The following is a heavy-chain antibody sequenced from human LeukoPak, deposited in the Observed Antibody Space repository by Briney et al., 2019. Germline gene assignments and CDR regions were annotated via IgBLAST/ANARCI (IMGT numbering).Heavy chain of an antibody. D-gene: IGHD3-10*01. Sequence: PSQTLSLTCTVSGGSISSGGYYWSWIRQHPGKGLEWIGYIYYSGSTYYNPSLKSRVTISVDTSKNQFSLKLSSVTAADTAVYYCARAPLLWFGESSNWFDPWGQGTLVTVSS. CDR1: GGSISSGGYY. CDR2: IYYSGST. V-gene: IGHV4-30-4*08. J-gene: IGHJ5*02. CDR3: ARAPLLWFGESSNWFDP.